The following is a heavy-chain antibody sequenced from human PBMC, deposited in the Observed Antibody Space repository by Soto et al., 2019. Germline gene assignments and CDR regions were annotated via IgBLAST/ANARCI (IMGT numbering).Heavy chain of an antibody. CDR1: GGSVSSGSYY. CDR2: IYYSGIT. CDR3: ARGVLALDIEVGPGSRYGMDV. J-gene: IGHJ6*02. V-gene: IGHV4-61*01. D-gene: IGHD2-2*01. Sequence: QVQLQESGPGLVKPSETLSLICTVSGGSVSSGSYYWSWIRQPPGKGLEWIGYIYYSGITNYNPSSKSRLTVLVGTSKNHYPLRLSSVTAADTAVYYCARGVLALDIEVGPGSRYGMDVWGQGTTVTVSS.